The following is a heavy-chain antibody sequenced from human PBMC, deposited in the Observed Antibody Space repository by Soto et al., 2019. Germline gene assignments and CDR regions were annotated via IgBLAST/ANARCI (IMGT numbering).Heavy chain of an antibody. J-gene: IGHJ6*02. CDR2: IYYSGST. CDR3: ARVDSSSWMSFYGMDV. CDR1: GGSISSYY. Sequence: PSETLSLTCTVSGGSISSYYWSWIRQPPGKGLEWIGYIYYSGSTNYNPSLKSRVTISVDTSKNQFSLKLSSVTAADTAVYYCARVDSSSWMSFYGMDVWGQGTTVT. D-gene: IGHD6-13*01. V-gene: IGHV4-59*01.